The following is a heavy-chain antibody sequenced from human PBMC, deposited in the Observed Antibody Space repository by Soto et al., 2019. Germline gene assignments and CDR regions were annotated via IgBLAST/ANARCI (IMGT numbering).Heavy chain of an antibody. J-gene: IGHJ6*02. CDR3: AVENYDFWSGYPKYGMDV. V-gene: IGHV1-18*01. CDR1: GYTFTRYG. Sequence: ASVKVSCKASGYTFTRYGISWVRQAPGQGLEWMGWISAYNGNTNYAQKLQGRVTMTTDTSTSTAYMELRSLRSDDTAVYYCAVENYDFWSGYPKYGMDVWGQGTTVTVS. D-gene: IGHD3-3*01. CDR2: ISAYNGNT.